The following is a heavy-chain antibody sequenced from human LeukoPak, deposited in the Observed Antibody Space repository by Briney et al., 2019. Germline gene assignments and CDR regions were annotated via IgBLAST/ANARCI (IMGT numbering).Heavy chain of an antibody. J-gene: IGHJ3*02. D-gene: IGHD1-1*01. CDR3: ARTWNDDGVDAFDI. Sequence: GGSLRLSCAASGGSFSTFGMNWVRQSPGKGLEWLSFLQYDGSIEYYAESVKGRFTISRDNSRNTLFLQMNSLRVEDTAVYYCARTWNDDGVDAFDIWGQGTMVTVSS. CDR2: LQYDGSIE. V-gene: IGHV3-30*02. CDR1: GGSFSTFG.